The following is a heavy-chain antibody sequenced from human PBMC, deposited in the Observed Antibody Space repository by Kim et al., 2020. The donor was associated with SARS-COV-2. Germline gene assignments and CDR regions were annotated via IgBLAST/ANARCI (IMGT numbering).Heavy chain of an antibody. CDR2: IGSDDST. CDR3: AKDHHDYSAMDV. D-gene: IGHD4-17*01. Sequence: GGSLRLSCVASGFIFIRNSINWVRQAPGKGLEWVSGIGSDDSTHYADSVKGRFTISRDNSKNTLYLQMNSLRVEDTAIYHCAKDHHDYSAMDVWGQGTTVTVSS. CDR1: GFIFIRNS. J-gene: IGHJ6*02. V-gene: IGHV3-23*01.